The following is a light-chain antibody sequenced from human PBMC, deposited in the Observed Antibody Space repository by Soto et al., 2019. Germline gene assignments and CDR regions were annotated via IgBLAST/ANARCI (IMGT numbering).Light chain of an antibody. J-gene: IGKJ1*01. CDR2: DAS. CDR3: QHYDHLLWT. V-gene: IGKV1-33*01. Sequence: DIQMTQSPSSLSASVGDRVTITCQASQAINNYLNWYQQKPGKAPKLLIYDASSLQTGVPSRFNGSGSGTDFTFTISSLQPEDFATYYCQHYDHLLWTFGQGTKVDIK. CDR1: QAINNY.